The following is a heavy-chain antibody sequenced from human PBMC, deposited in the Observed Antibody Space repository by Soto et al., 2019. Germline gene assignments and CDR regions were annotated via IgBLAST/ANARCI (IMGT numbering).Heavy chain of an antibody. J-gene: IGHJ2*01. D-gene: IGHD3-3*01. CDR3: AREGRSDGRFWYFDL. V-gene: IGHV3-21*01. Sequence: EVQLVESGGGLVKPGGSLRLSCAASGFTFSSYSMNWVRQAPGKGLEWVSSISSSSSYIYYADSVKGRFTISRDNAKNSLYLQRNSLRAEDTAVYYCAREGRSDGRFWYFDLWGRGTLVTVSS. CDR2: ISSSSSYI. CDR1: GFTFSSYS.